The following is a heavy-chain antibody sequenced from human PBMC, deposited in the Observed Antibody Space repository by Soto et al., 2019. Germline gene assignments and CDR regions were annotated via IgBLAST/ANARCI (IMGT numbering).Heavy chain of an antibody. CDR1: GYTFTSYD. D-gene: IGHD2-15*01. Sequence: ASVKVSCKASGYTFTSYDINWVRQATGQGLEWMGWMNPNSGNTGYAQKFQGRVTMTRNTSISTAYMELSSLRSEDTAVYYCARGRGYCSGGSCRWDDAFDIWGQGTMVTVSS. J-gene: IGHJ3*02. CDR3: ARGRGYCSGGSCRWDDAFDI. V-gene: IGHV1-8*01. CDR2: MNPNSGNT.